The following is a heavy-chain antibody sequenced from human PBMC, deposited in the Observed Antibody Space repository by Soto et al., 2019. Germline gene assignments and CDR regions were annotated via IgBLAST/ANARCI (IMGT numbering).Heavy chain of an antibody. CDR3: AKTNRFLEWLLLFNFDY. Sequence: GGSLRLSCAASGFTFSSYAMSWVRQAPEKGLEWVSAISGSGGSTYYADSVKGRFTISRDNSKNTLYLQMNSLRAEDTAVYYCAKTNRFLEWLLLFNFDYWGQGTLVTVSS. D-gene: IGHD3-3*01. V-gene: IGHV3-23*01. CDR2: ISGSGGST. CDR1: GFTFSSYA. J-gene: IGHJ4*02.